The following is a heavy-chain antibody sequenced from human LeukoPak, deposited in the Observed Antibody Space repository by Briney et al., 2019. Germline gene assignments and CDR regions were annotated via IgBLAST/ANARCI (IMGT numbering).Heavy chain of an antibody. D-gene: IGHD2-2*01. CDR1: GGSFSGYY. CDR2: INHSGST. J-gene: IGHJ3*02. V-gene: IGHV4-34*01. CDR3: ARHTLGYCSSTSCYAFDI. Sequence: SETLSLTCAVYGGSFSGYYWSWIRQPPGKGLEWIGEINHSGSTNYNPSLKSRVTISVDTSKNQFSLKLSSVTAADTAVYYCARHTLGYCSSTSCYAFDIWGQGTMVTVSS.